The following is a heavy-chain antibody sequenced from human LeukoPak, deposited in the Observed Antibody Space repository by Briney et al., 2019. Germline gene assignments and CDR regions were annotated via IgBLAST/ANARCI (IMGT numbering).Heavy chain of an antibody. V-gene: IGHV3-48*03. CDR3: TTLGYHLDS. Sequence: PGGSLRLSCAASGFDFGAYEMNWVRLAPGKGLEWVAYFAGSDTTTYYADSVKGRFIISRDNARNSLYLQMNSLRAEDTALYYCTTLGYHLDSWGQGTLVTVSS. CDR1: GFDFGAYE. J-gene: IGHJ4*02. D-gene: IGHD3-22*01. CDR2: FAGSDTTT.